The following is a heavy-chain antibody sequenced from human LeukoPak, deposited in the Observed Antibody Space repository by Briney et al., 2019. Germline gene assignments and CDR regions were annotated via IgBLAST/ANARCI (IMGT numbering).Heavy chain of an antibody. D-gene: IGHD6-13*01. V-gene: IGHV1-69*05. CDR3: ARAYSSSWDLGNDAFDI. J-gene: IGHJ3*02. Sequence: ASVKVSCKASGGTFSSYAISWVRQAPGQGLEWMGGIIPIFGTANYAQKFQGRVTITTDESTSTAYMELSSLRSEDTAVYYCARAYSSSWDLGNDAFDIWGQGTMVTVSS. CDR2: IIPIFGTA. CDR1: GGTFSSYA.